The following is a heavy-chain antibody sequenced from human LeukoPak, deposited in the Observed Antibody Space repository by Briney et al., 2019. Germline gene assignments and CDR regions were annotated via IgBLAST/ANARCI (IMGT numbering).Heavy chain of an antibody. D-gene: IGHD3-10*01. V-gene: IGHV3-15*01. CDR3: TTDLLWFGESPSFDY. CDR2: IKSKTDGGTT. J-gene: IGHJ4*02. CDR1: GFTFSNAW. Sequence: GGSLRLSCAASGFTFSNAWMSWVRQAPGKGLEWVGRIKSKTDGGTTDYAAPVKGRFTISRDDSKNTLYLQMNSLKTEDTAVYYCTTDLLWFGESPSFDYWGQGTLVTVSS.